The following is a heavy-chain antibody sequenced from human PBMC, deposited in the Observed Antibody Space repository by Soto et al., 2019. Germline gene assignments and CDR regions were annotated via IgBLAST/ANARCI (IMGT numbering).Heavy chain of an antibody. Sequence: EVQLLQSGGGFGQPGGSLTLSCAASGFTFNNFAMTWVRQAPGKGLDWVSSVSSGGDTTWYADSVKGRFTMSRDNPKNRDYLDINILSPTNTPVYDCAAVQFPDSSCGEGYLLDFWGQGTLVTVSS. D-gene: IGHD2-15*01. J-gene: IGHJ4*02. V-gene: IGHV3-23*01. CDR1: GFTFNNFA. CDR3: AAVQFPDSSCGEGYLLDF. CDR2: VSSGGDTT.